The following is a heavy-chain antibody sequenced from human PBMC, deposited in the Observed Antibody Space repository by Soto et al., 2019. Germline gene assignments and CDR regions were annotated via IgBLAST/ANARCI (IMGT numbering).Heavy chain of an antibody. CDR1: GGSISSSNW. Sequence: PSETLSLTCAVSGGSISSSNWWSWVRQPPGKGLEWIGEIYHSGSTNYNPSLKSRVTISVDKSKNQFSLKLSSVTAADTAVYYCARPAYYYDSSGYLPGYYYYYGMDVWGQGTTVTVSS. V-gene: IGHV4-4*02. CDR3: ARPAYYYDSSGYLPGYYYYYGMDV. J-gene: IGHJ6*02. CDR2: IYHSGST. D-gene: IGHD3-22*01.